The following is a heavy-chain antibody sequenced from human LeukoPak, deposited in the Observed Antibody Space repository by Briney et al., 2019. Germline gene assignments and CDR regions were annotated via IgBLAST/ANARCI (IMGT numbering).Heavy chain of an antibody. Sequence: GESLKISCKGSGYSFTNYWIGWVRQMPGKGLGWVGIIYPGDSDTRYSPSFQGQVTISADKSISTAYLQWSSLKASDTAMYYCARGGLSRDGYNSWGADYYMDVWGKGTTVTVSS. CDR2: IYPGDSDT. CDR3: ARGGLSRDGYNSWGADYYMDV. D-gene: IGHD5-24*01. J-gene: IGHJ6*03. V-gene: IGHV5-51*01. CDR1: GYSFTNYW.